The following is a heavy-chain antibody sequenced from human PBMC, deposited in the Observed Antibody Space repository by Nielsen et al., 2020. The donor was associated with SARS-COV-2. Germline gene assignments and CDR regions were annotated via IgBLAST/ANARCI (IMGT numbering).Heavy chain of an antibody. CDR1: GGSISDDY. J-gene: IGHJ6*02. V-gene: IGHV4-59*01. CDR2: IYYNGNT. Sequence: SETLSLTCTVSGGSISDDYWSWIRQPPGRGLEWIGYIYYNGNTNYNPSLKSRVTISVDTSKKNFSLKLSSVTAADTAVYYCAREGELLWFGERLNPRYGMDVWGQGTTVTVSS. D-gene: IGHD3-10*01. CDR3: AREGELLWFGERLNPRYGMDV.